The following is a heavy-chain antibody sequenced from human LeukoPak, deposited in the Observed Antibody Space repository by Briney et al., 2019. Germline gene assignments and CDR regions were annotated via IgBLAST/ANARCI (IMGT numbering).Heavy chain of an antibody. D-gene: IGHD5-12*01. Sequence: SETLSLTCTVSGYSISSGYYWGWIRQPPGKGLEWIGSIYHSGSTYYNPSLKSRVTISVDTSKNQFSLKLSSVTAADTAVYYCARGPRGYSGYGLLRFDHWGQGTLVSVSS. CDR1: GYSISSGYY. CDR3: ARGPRGYSGYGLLRFDH. V-gene: IGHV4-38-2*02. J-gene: IGHJ4*02. CDR2: IYHSGST.